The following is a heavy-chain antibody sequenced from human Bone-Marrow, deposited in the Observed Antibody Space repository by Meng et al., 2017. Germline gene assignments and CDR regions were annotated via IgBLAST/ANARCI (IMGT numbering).Heavy chain of an antibody. CDR3: ARGSGSPEYCSSTSCYSGGWFDP. V-gene: IGHV4-34*01. CDR1: GGSVSGYY. CDR2: INHSGST. Sequence: QVQLRQWGAGRVKPAETRARTCEGDGGSVSGYYWSWIRQPPGKGLEWIGEINHSGSTNYNPSLKSRVTISVDTSKNQFSLKLSSVTAADTAVYYCARGSGSPEYCSSTSCYSGGWFDPWGQGTLVTVSS. D-gene: IGHD2-2*02. J-gene: IGHJ5*02.